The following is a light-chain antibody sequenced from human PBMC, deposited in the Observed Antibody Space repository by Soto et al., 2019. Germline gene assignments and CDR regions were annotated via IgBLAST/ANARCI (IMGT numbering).Light chain of an antibody. CDR1: QGVSSY. J-gene: IGKJ1*01. CDR2: DAS. CDR3: QQRSNWPPTWT. V-gene: IGKV3-11*01. Sequence: EIVFTQSPATLSLAPGESATLSCRASQGVSSYLAWYQQNPGQAPRLLIYDASNRATGIPARFSGSGSGTDFTLTISSLEPEDFAVYYCQQRSNWPPTWTFGQGPKVDIK.